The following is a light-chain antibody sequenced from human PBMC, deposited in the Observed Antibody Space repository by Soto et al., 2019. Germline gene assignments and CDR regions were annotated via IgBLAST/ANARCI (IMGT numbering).Light chain of an antibody. J-gene: IGLJ1*01. CDR2: DVS. CDR1: SSDVGNYNY. V-gene: IGLV2-14*01. CDR3: SSYTSSSTYV. Sequence: QSALPQPSSVSGSPGQSITISCTGTSSDVGNYNYVSWYQQHPGKAPKLMIYDVSNRPSGVSNRFSGSKSGIAASLTISGLQAEDEADYYCSSYTSSSTYVFRTGTKVTVL.